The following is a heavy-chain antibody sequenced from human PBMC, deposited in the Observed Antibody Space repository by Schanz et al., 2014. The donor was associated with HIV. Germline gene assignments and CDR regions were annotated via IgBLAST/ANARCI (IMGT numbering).Heavy chain of an antibody. D-gene: IGHD2-21*02. CDR2: IKGDGTEK. Sequence: EVQLLESGGGLVQPGGSLRLSCAASGFTFSRHWMTWGRQVPGKGLEWVANIKGDGTEKNLVDSVKGRFTISRDNSKNTLYLQMNSLRAEDTAVYYCARDRMTANWKNSMDLWGQGTTVTVSS. CDR1: GFTFSRHW. J-gene: IGHJ6*02. V-gene: IGHV3-7*01. CDR3: ARDRMTANWKNSMDL.